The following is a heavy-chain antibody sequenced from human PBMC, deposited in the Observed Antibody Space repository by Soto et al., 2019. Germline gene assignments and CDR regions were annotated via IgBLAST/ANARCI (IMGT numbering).Heavy chain of an antibody. Sequence: PSATLSLTCAVSGGSISTTYWWTWVRQPPGKGLEWIGEIYHSGSTNYKPSLKSRVTISLDKSKNQFSLNLSSVTAADTAVYYCARASSSSWGYYFDYWGQGTPVTVSS. CDR3: ARASSSSWGYYFDY. CDR1: GGSISTTYW. V-gene: IGHV4-4*02. J-gene: IGHJ4*02. D-gene: IGHD6-13*01. CDR2: IYHSGST.